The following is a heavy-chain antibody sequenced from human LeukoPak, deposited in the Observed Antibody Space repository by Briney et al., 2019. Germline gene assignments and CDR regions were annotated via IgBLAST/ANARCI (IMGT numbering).Heavy chain of an antibody. CDR3: TTYYLLVRTFDY. D-gene: IGHD3-10*01. CDR1: GFTFSSYA. V-gene: IGHV3-30*04. CDR2: ISYDGSNK. J-gene: IGHJ4*02. Sequence: GGSLRLSCAASGFTFSSYAMHWVRQAQGKGLEWVAVISYDGSNKYYADSVKGRFTISRDNSKNTLYLQMNSLRAEDTAVYYCTTYYLLVRTFDYWGQGTLVTVSS.